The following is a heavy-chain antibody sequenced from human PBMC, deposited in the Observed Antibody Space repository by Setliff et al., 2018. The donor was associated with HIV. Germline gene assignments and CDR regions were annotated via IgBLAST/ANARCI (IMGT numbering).Heavy chain of an antibody. J-gene: IGHJ4*01. V-gene: IGHV1-3*04. Sequence: GASVKVSCKTSGYTFSNYPIHWLRQAPGQRPEWMGWVNTGKGDTKYSQRFQDRLTITTDSSASSVYMELSSLSSDDTAIYYCARDRFTLTSPIFGFWGHGTLVTVSS. CDR1: GYTFSNYP. CDR2: VNTGKGDT. D-gene: IGHD3-3*01. CDR3: ARDRFTLTSPIFGF.